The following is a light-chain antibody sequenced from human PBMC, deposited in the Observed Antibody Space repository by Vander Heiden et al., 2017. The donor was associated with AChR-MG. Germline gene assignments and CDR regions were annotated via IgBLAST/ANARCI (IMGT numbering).Light chain of an antibody. Sequence: SYVLTQPPSVSVAPGKTARITCGGNNIGSKSVHWYQQKPGQAPVLVVYEDSDRPSGIPERFSGSNSGNTATLTISRVEAGDEADYYCQVWDSSSDQGVFGTGTKVTVL. CDR2: EDS. CDR1: NIGSKS. V-gene: IGLV3-21*03. CDR3: QVWDSSSDQGV. J-gene: IGLJ1*01.